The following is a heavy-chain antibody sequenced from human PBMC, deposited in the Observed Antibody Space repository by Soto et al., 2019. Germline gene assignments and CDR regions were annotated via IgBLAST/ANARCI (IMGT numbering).Heavy chain of an antibody. V-gene: IGHV3-23*01. CDR3: TKDLTYYGSGSHY. Sequence: GSLRLSCAASGFPFSNYAMTWVRQAPGKGLEWVSSISAGPNGPYYADSVKGRFTISRDNSKTTVFLQMNALRAEDTAIYYCTKDLTYYGSGSHYWGQGTPVTVSS. J-gene: IGHJ4*02. CDR1: GFPFSNYA. D-gene: IGHD3-10*01. CDR2: ISAGPNGP.